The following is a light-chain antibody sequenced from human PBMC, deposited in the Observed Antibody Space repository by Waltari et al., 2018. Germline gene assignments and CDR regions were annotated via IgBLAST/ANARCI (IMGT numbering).Light chain of an antibody. CDR3: QQYGSSPPYT. J-gene: IGKJ2*01. Sequence: EIVLTQSPGTLSLSPGERATLPCRAGQSVHSQYLSGYQQKPGQAPRLLIYGASNRATGIPDRFSGSGSGTDFTLTISRLEPEDFAVYYCQQYGSSPPYTFGQGTKLEMK. CDR2: GAS. CDR1: QSVHSQY. V-gene: IGKV3-20*01.